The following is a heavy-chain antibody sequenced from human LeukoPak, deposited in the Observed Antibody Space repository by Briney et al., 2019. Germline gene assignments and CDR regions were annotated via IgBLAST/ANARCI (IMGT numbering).Heavy chain of an antibody. Sequence: PSETLSLTCTVSGGSVSSGSYYWSWIRQPPGKGLEWIGYIYYSGSTNYNPSLKSRVTISVDTSKNQFSLKLSSVTAADTAVYYCARDWGYYGSGSYSSPGYWGQGTLVTVSS. CDR1: GGSVSSGSYY. J-gene: IGHJ4*02. CDR3: ARDWGYYGSGSYSSPGY. D-gene: IGHD3-10*01. V-gene: IGHV4-61*01. CDR2: IYYSGST.